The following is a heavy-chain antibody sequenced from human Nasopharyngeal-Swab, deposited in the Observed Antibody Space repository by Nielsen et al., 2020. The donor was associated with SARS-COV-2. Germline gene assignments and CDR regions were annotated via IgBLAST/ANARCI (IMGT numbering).Heavy chain of an antibody. CDR1: GFTFSSYA. D-gene: IGHD2-2*01. J-gene: IGHJ4*02. Sequence: GESLKISCAASGFTFSSYAMSWVRQAPGKGPEWVSAISGSGGSTYYADSVKGRFTISRDNSKNTLYLQMNSLRAEDTAVYYCARYCSTTSCPRGFDYWGQGTLVTVSS. CDR2: ISGSGGST. V-gene: IGHV3-23*01. CDR3: ARYCSTTSCPRGFDY.